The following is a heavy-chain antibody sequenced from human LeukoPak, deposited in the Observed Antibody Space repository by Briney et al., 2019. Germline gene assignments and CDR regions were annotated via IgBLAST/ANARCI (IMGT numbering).Heavy chain of an antibody. CDR1: GYTLTGHS. Sequence: SCKASGYTLTGHSMHWVRQAPGKGLEWVAVISYDGSNEYYADSGKGRFTISRDNSKNTLYLQMNSLRAEDTGVYHCARDHSLDYGNWFHPWGQGTLVTVSS. CDR3: ARDHSLDYGNWFHP. D-gene: IGHD3-16*01. CDR2: ISYDGSNE. V-gene: IGHV3-30-3*01. J-gene: IGHJ5*02.